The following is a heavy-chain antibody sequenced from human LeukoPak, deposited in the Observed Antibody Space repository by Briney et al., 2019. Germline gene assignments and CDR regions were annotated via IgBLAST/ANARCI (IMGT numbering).Heavy chain of an antibody. D-gene: IGHD5-24*01. J-gene: IGHJ4*02. CDR2: IYYSGST. CDR1: GGSISSYY. CDR3: ARVGRYGYNLEYFDY. V-gene: IGHV4-59*01. Sequence: PSETLSLTCTVSGGSISSYYWSWIRQPPGKGLEWIGYIYYSGSTNYNPSLKSRVTISVDTSKNQFSLKLSSVTAADTAVYYCARVGRYGYNLEYFDYWGQGTLVTVFS.